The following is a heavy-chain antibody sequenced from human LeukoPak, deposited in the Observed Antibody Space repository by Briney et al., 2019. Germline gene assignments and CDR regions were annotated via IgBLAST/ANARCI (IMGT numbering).Heavy chain of an antibody. CDR3: ALRGAYVDRFDF. J-gene: IGHJ4*02. CDR2: IYPGDSDT. D-gene: IGHD5-12*01. V-gene: IGHV5-51*01. Sequence: GESLKISCRGSGYSFTNYWIAWVRQMPGKTLEWMGIIYPGDSDTRYNPSFQGQVTISADKSISTAYLQWSSLKASDTAMYYCALRGAYVDRFDFWGRGTLVTVSS. CDR1: GYSFTNYW.